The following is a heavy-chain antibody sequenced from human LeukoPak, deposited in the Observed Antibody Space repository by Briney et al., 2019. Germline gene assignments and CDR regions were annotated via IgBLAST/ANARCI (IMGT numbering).Heavy chain of an antibody. CDR1: GYTFSSYG. D-gene: IGHD2-15*01. Sequence: ASVKVSCKASGYTFSSYGISWVRQAPGQGLKWMGWISAYNGNTNYAQKLQGRVTMTTDTSASTAYMELRSLRSDDTAVYYCARGVLSGYCSGGSCVYFDYWGQGTLVTVSS. V-gene: IGHV1-18*01. CDR3: ARGVLSGYCSGGSCVYFDY. J-gene: IGHJ4*02. CDR2: ISAYNGNT.